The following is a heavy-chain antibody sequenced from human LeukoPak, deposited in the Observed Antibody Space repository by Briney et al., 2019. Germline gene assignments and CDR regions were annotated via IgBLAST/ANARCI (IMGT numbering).Heavy chain of an antibody. CDR2: ISGSGGST. V-gene: IGHV3-23*01. J-gene: IGHJ5*02. D-gene: IGHD2-2*02. Sequence: GGSLRLSCAASGFTFSSYAMSWVRQAPGKGLGWVSAISGSGGSTYYADSVKGRFTISRDNSKNTLYLQMNSLRAEDTAVYYCARDLPPGYCSSTSCYTQSWGQGTLVTVSS. CDR3: ARDLPPGYCSSTSCYTQS. CDR1: GFTFSSYA.